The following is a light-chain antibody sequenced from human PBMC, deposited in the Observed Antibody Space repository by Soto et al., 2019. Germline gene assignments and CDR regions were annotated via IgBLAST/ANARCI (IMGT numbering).Light chain of an antibody. J-gene: IGKJ3*01. CDR1: QSISSY. Sequence: DIQMTQSPSSLSASVGDRVTITCRASQSISSYLNWYQQKPGKAPKLLIYAASSLQSGVPSRFSGSGSGTDFTXTISSLQPEDFATYYCQQSYSTLGTFGPGTKVDIK. CDR2: AAS. V-gene: IGKV1-39*01. CDR3: QQSYSTLGT.